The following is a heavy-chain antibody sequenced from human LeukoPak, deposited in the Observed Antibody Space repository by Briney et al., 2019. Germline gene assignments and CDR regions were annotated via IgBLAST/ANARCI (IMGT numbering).Heavy chain of an antibody. CDR1: GLTFRSYW. Sequence: GGSLRLSCAASGLTFRSYWMHWVRQAPGKGLVWVSRISSDGSSTRYADSLRGRFTIPRDNGKNTLYLQMNSLRAEDTAVYYCAITPYYYDSSGLFDYWGQGTLVTVSS. CDR2: ISSDGSST. J-gene: IGHJ4*02. CDR3: AITPYYYDSSGLFDY. V-gene: IGHV3-74*01. D-gene: IGHD3-22*01.